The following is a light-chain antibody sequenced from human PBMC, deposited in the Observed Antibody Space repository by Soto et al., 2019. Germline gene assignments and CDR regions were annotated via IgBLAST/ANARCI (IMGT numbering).Light chain of an antibody. CDR1: QSVNSY. Sequence: EIVLTQSPATLSLSPGERATLSCRASQSVNSYLAWYQQKPGQAPRLLIYDASNRATGIPARFSGSGSGTDFTLTISSLEPEDVAVYYCQHRRSWPLTFGGGTKVEI. V-gene: IGKV3-11*01. CDR3: QHRRSWPLT. J-gene: IGKJ4*01. CDR2: DAS.